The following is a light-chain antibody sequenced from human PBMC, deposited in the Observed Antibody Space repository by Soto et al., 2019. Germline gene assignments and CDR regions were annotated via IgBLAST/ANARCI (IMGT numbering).Light chain of an antibody. V-gene: IGLV2-14*01. CDR3: RSYTRGSSLLL. CDR2: EVR. Sequence: QSVLTQPASVSGSPGQSITISCTGTSSDVGGYNSVSWYQKHPGKAPKLMIYEVRNRPSGVSNRFSASKSGNTASLTISGLLAEEEAEYYCRSYTRGSSLLLFGGGTQVTDL. J-gene: IGLJ2*01. CDR1: SSDVGGYNS.